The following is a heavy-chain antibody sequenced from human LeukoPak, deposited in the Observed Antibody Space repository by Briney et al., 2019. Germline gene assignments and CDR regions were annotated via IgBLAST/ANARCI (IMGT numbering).Heavy chain of an antibody. V-gene: IGHV1-18*01. Sequence: ASVKVSCKASGYTFTSYGISWVRQAPGQGLEWMGWISAYNGNTNYAQKFQGRVTMTRDTSISTAYMELSRLRSDDTAVYYCARATYLYGGPDYWGQGTLVTVSS. J-gene: IGHJ4*02. CDR1: GYTFTSYG. D-gene: IGHD4-23*01. CDR3: ARATYLYGGPDY. CDR2: ISAYNGNT.